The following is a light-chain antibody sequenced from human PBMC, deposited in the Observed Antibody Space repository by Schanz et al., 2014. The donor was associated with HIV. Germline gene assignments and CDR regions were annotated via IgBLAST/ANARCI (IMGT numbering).Light chain of an antibody. CDR3: CSYAGSYTFVV. J-gene: IGLJ3*02. Sequence: QSALTQPASVSGSPGQSITISCTGTSNDVGTYNLVSWYQQHPGKAPQLMIYEVSKRPSGVSDRFSGSKSGNTASLTISGLQAEDEADYYCCSYAGSYTFVVFGGGTKLTVL. V-gene: IGLV2-23*02. CDR2: EVS. CDR1: SNDVGTYNL.